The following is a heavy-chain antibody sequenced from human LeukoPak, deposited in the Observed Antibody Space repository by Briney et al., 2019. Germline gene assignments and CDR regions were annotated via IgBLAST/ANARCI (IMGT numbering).Heavy chain of an antibody. Sequence: SETLSLTCAVYGGSFRGYYWSWVRQPPGKGLEWIGAINQSGSIKYKPSLQSRVTISVDTSKNQFSLKLSSVTAADTAVYYCTTGPDYYNISSYYSHYWGQGTLVTVAS. D-gene: IGHD3-22*01. CDR3: TTGPDYYNISSYYSHY. J-gene: IGHJ4*02. CDR2: INQSGSI. V-gene: IGHV4-34*01. CDR1: GGSFRGYY.